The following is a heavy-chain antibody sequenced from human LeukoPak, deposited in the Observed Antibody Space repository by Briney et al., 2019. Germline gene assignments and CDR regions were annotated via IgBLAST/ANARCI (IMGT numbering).Heavy chain of an antibody. CDR3: ARAVLVYCGGDCHAFDI. CDR1: GGTFSSYA. J-gene: IGHJ3*02. Sequence: SVKVSCKASGGTFSSYAISWVRQAPGQGLEWMGGIIPIFGTANYAQKFQGRVTITADESTSTAYMELSSLRSEDTAVYYCARAVLVYCGGDCHAFDIWGQGTMVTVSS. V-gene: IGHV1-69*13. D-gene: IGHD2-21*02. CDR2: IIPIFGTA.